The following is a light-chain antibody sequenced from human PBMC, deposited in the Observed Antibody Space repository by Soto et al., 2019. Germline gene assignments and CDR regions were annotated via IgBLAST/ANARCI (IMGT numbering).Light chain of an antibody. J-gene: IGLJ1*01. CDR2: DNN. V-gene: IGLV1-51*01. CDR1: NSNIGNNY. Sequence: QSVLTQPPSVSAAPGQKVTISCSGSNSNIGNNYVSWYQQLPGTAPKLLIYDNNKRPSGIPDRFSGSKSGTSATLGITGLQTGDEADYYCATRDSSLCAGGVFGTGTKVTVL. CDR3: ATRDSSLCAGGV.